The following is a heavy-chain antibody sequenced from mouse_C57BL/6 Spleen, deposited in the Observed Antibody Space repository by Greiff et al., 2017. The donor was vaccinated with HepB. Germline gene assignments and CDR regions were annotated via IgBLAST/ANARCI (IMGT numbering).Heavy chain of an antibody. Sequence: EVQRVESVAELVRPGASVKLSCTASGFNNKNTYMHWVKQRPEQGLEWIGRIDPANGNTKYAPKFQGKATITADTSSNTAYLQLSSLTSEDTAIYYCASRDSSGPYFDYWGQGTTLTVSS. V-gene: IGHV14-3*01. CDR1: GFNNKNTY. J-gene: IGHJ2*01. D-gene: IGHD3-2*02. CDR3: ASRDSSGPYFDY. CDR2: IDPANGNT.